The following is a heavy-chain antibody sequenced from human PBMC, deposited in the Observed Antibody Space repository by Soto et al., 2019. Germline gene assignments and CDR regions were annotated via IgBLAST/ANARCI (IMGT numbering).Heavy chain of an antibody. CDR2: IIPMFDTA. CDR3: ARGPFDWSNRTPGAFDI. Sequence: QVQLVQSGAEVKKPGSSVKVSCKASGGTISSYAISWVRQAPGQGLEWMGGIIPMFDTANYAQKFQGRVTITADKSTSTAFMDLSNLRSDDTAMYYCARGPFDWSNRTPGAFDIWGQGTMVTVSP. CDR1: GGTISSYA. D-gene: IGHD3-9*01. V-gene: IGHV1-69*06. J-gene: IGHJ3*02.